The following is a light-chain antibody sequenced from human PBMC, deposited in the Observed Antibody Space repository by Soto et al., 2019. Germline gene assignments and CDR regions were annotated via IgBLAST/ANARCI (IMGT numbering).Light chain of an antibody. CDR3: QKHNSAPLF. V-gene: IGKV1-27*01. CDR1: QGINHY. J-gene: IGKJ3*01. CDR2: ATS. Sequence: DLQMTQSPSSLSASVGDRVTITFRASQGINHYLAWFQQKPGKVPKLLIYATSTLQSGVPSRFSGSGFGTDFTLTISSLQPEDVATYYCQKHNSAPLFFGPGTKVDIK.